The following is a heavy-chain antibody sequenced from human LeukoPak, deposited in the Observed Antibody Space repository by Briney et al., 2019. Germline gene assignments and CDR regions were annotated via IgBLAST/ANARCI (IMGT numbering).Heavy chain of an antibody. J-gene: IGHJ4*02. D-gene: IGHD6-19*01. CDR3: ARATAVADPLYY. V-gene: IGHV1-2*02. Sequence: ASVKVSCKASGYTFTGYYMRWVRQAPGQGLEWMGWINPNSGGTNYAQKFQGRVTMTRDTSISTAYMELSRLRSDDTAVYYCARATAVADPLYYWGQGTLVTVSS. CDR2: INPNSGGT. CDR1: GYTFTGYY.